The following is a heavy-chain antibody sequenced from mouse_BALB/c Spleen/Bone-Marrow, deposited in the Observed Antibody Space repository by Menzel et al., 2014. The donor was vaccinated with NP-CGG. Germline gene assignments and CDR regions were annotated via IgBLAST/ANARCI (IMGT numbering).Heavy chain of an antibody. CDR2: ISPGNGAI. CDR1: GYTFTDHA. D-gene: IGHD1-2*01. Sequence: QVQLKESDAELVKPGASVKISCKASGYTFTDHAIHWVKQKPEQGLEWIGNISPGNGAIKYNEKFKGKATLTADTSSSTAYIQLNSLTSEDSAVYFCLKRRYYAMDYWGQGTSVTVSS. V-gene: IGHV1S53*02. J-gene: IGHJ4*01. CDR3: LKRRYYAMDY.